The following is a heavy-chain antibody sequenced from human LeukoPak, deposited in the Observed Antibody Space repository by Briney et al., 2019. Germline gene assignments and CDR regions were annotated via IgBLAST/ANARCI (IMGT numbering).Heavy chain of an antibody. D-gene: IGHD3-10*01. Sequence: SVKVSCKASGGTFSSYAISWVRQAPGHGLEWMGGIIPIFGTANYAQKFQGRVTITADESTSTAYMELSSLRSEDTAVYYCARGGGSGSQFYYYYGVDVWGKGTTVTVSS. CDR1: GGTFSSYA. J-gene: IGHJ6*04. V-gene: IGHV1-69*13. CDR2: IIPIFGTA. CDR3: ARGGGSGSQFYYYYGVDV.